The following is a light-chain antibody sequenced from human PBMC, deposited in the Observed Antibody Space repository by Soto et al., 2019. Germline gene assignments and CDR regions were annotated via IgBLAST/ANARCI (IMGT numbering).Light chain of an antibody. CDR3: LQHNSYPWT. V-gene: IGKV3-11*01. CDR2: DAS. J-gene: IGKJ1*01. Sequence: EPVLTQSPATLSLSPGDRATLSCRASLLVSSYLAWYQQKVGQAPRLLIYDASNRAAGTPGRFSGSGSGTEFTLTISSLQPEDFATYYCLQHNSYPWTFGQGTKVDIK. CDR1: LLVSSY.